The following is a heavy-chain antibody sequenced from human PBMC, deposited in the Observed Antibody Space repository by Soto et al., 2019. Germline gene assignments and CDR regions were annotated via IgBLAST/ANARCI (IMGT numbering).Heavy chain of an antibody. Sequence: SETLSLTCSVSDGSISSGGYYWSWIRLHPGKGLEWIGYISDNGRPYYNPSLKSRATISEDRSKNQSSLRLRSVTAADTAVYYCARNDSGSKNFDYWGQGTLVTVSS. D-gene: IGHD3-10*01. CDR1: DGSISSGGYY. J-gene: IGHJ4*02. CDR2: ISDNGRP. V-gene: IGHV4-31*02. CDR3: ARNDSGSKNFDY.